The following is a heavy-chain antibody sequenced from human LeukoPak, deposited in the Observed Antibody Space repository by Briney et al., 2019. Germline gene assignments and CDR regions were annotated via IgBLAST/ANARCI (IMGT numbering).Heavy chain of an antibody. CDR3: ARDEPQLVRYYFDY. CDR2: ISYDGSNK. Sequence: PGRSLRLSCAASGFTFSSYAMHWVRQAPGKGLEWVAVISYDGSNKYYAGSVKGRFTISRDNSKNTLYLQMNSLRAEDTAVYYCARDEPQLVRYYFDYWGQGTLVTVSS. V-gene: IGHV3-30*04. J-gene: IGHJ4*02. CDR1: GFTFSSYA. D-gene: IGHD6-13*01.